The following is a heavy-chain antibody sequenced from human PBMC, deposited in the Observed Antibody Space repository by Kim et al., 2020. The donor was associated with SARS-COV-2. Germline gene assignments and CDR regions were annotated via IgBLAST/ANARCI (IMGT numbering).Heavy chain of an antibody. CDR3: VKEPCQGGETADY. Sequence: YEDSGTGRFTISRDNSKDTLSLQMNRLRAEDTAVYYCVKEPCQGGETADYWGQGTLVTVSS. D-gene: IGHD3-10*01. J-gene: IGHJ4*02. V-gene: IGHV3-30*02.